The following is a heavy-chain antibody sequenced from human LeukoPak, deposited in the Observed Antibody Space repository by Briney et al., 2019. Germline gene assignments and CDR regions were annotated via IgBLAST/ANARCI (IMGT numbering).Heavy chain of an antibody. CDR3: AREGDIVVVPAAIPRRGRWFDP. J-gene: IGHJ5*02. Sequence: SVNVSCKASGGTFSSYAISWVRQAPGQGLEWMGGIIPIFGTANYAQKFQGRVKITTDESTSTAYIELRSLRSEDTAVYYCAREGDIVVVPAAIPRRGRWFDPRGQGTLVTVSS. V-gene: IGHV1-69*05. D-gene: IGHD2-2*02. CDR1: GGTFSSYA. CDR2: IIPIFGTA.